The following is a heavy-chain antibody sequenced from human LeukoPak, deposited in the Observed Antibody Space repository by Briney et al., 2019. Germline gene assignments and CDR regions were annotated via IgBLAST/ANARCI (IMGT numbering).Heavy chain of an antibody. CDR1: GGSISSYY. CDR2: IYYSGST. J-gene: IGHJ6*02. Sequence: SETLSLTCTVSGGSISSYYWSWIRQPPGKGLEWIGYIYYSGSTNYNPSLKSRVTISVDTSKSQFSLKLSSVTAADTAVYYCATGGTDYGDYYYYYGMDVWGQGTTVTVSS. V-gene: IGHV4-59*01. CDR3: ATGGTDYGDYYYYYGMDV. D-gene: IGHD4-17*01.